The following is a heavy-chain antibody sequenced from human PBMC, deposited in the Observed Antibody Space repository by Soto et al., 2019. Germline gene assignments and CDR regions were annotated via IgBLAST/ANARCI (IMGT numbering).Heavy chain of an antibody. Sequence: SETRSRTGSLSRGCKRGGYSYWRWIRKPPGNGLEWLGLISNSGGTYYNSSLKSLVTISVDWSWNHFCMNLTYVTAADSAVYYCDTYRKFFQIWGQGTKVTVSS. J-gene: IGHJ3*02. CDR1: RGCKRGGYSY. CDR2: ISNSGGT. CDR3: DTYRKFFQI. V-gene: IGHV4-30-2*01.